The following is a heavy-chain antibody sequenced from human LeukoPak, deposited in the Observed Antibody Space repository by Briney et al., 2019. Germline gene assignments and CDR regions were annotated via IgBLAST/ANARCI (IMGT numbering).Heavy chain of an antibody. V-gene: IGHV3-30*02. CDR1: GFTFSSYG. D-gene: IGHD3-22*01. Sequence: PGGSLRLSCAASGFTFSSYGMHWVRQAPGKGLEWVAFIRYDGSSKYYADSVKGRFTISRDNSKNTLYLQMNSLRAEDTAVYYCAKDTVELITMIVVERSPLGDYWGQGTLVTVSS. J-gene: IGHJ4*02. CDR3: AKDTVELITMIVVERSPLGDY. CDR2: IRYDGSSK.